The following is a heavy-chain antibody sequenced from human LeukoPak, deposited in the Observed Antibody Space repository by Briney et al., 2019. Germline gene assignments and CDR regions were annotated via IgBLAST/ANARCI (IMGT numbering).Heavy chain of an antibody. CDR1: GGSITSDNQY. D-gene: IGHD2-2*01. CDR3: ARGLRHQLVKY. J-gene: IGHJ4*02. Sequence: PSQTLSLTRTVSGGSITSDNQYWSWIRQPAGKGQEWIGRIYSSVSTNYSPSLKSRVTISLDTSKNQISLKLSSVTAADTAVYYCARGLRHQLVKYWGQGTLVTVSS. V-gene: IGHV4-61*02. CDR2: IYSSVST.